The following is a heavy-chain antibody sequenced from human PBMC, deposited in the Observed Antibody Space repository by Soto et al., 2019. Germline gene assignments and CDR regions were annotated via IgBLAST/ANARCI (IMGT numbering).Heavy chain of an antibody. J-gene: IGHJ6*04. D-gene: IGHD3-16*01. Sequence: QVQLLESGGDLVKPGGSLRLSCVASGFSFSDYSMTWMRQAPGGGLDFVAFISNTAITDYYADSVKGRFTISRDNARNSDYFQMDSLRAKHATAYYCAREWHQMLSHKNYYYDHDVWVTVTTGSVSS. CDR1: GFSFSDYS. CDR3: AREWHQMLSHKNYYYDHDV. CDR2: ISNTAITD. V-gene: IGHV3-11*01.